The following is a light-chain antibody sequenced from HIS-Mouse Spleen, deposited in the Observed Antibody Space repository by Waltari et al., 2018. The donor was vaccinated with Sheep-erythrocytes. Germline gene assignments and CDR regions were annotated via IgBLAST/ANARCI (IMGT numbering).Light chain of an antibody. J-gene: IGKJ3*01. Sequence: EIVMTQSPATLSVSPGERATPSCRASQSVSSNLAWYQQKPGQAPRLLIYGASTRATGIPARFSGSGSGTEFTLTISSMQSEDFAVYDCQQYNNWPTFGPGTKVDIK. V-gene: IGKV3-15*01. CDR1: QSVSSN. CDR3: QQYNNWPT. CDR2: GAS.